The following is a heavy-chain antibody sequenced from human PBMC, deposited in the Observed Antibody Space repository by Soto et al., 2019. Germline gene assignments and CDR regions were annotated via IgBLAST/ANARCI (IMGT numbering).Heavy chain of an antibody. D-gene: IGHD2-2*01. V-gene: IGHV1-2*02. Sequence: QVQLVQTGTEVKKPGASVKVSCKTSEYSFGDYYLHWVRPAPEQGLEWMGWINLNDGGTNSPRNFQGRLTMTRDKSITTVYMELSRLRSADTAVYFCVRAAPSHQSIFDLWGPGTLVTVSS. CDR2: INLNDGGT. J-gene: IGHJ4*02. CDR3: VRAAPSHQSIFDL. CDR1: EYSFGDYY.